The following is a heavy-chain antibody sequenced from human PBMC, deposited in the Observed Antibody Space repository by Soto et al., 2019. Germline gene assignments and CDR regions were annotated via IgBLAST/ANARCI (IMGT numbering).Heavy chain of an antibody. Sequence: LRLSCAASGFTFRSFTMNWVRQAPGKGLEWVSTISSNSAYIYYTDALRGRFTISRDNAKNSLHLQMNSLRAEDTAVYYCTRDASRDSSARGWFDPWGQGTLVTVSS. V-gene: IGHV3-21*01. CDR3: TRDASRDSSARGWFDP. D-gene: IGHD6-13*01. J-gene: IGHJ5*02. CDR1: GFTFRSFT. CDR2: ISSNSAYI.